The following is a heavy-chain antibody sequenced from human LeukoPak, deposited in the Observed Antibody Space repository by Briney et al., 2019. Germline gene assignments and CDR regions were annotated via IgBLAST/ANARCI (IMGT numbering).Heavy chain of an antibody. D-gene: IGHD2-15*01. Sequence: GGSLRLSCVAPGFSLSSYWMHWVRQAPGKGLVWVSRINTDGSSTIYADSVKGRFAISRDNAKNTVYLQMNSLRDEDTALYYCAKDCYGSLEYWGQGTLVTVSS. V-gene: IGHV3-74*01. CDR1: GFSLSSYW. CDR3: AKDCYGSLEY. CDR2: INTDGSST. J-gene: IGHJ4*02.